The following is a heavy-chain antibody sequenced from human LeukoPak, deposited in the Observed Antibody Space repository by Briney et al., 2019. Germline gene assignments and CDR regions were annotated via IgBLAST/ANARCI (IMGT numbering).Heavy chain of an antibody. J-gene: IGHJ4*02. CDR2: INWNGGST. Sequence: PGGSLRLSCAASGFTFRDYYMSWVRQAPGKGLEWASGINWNGGSTGYADSVKGRFTISRDNAKNSLYLQMNSLRAEDTALYYCAKTGYCSGGNCLYFDNWGQGTLVTVSS. V-gene: IGHV3-20*04. CDR1: GFTFRDYY. CDR3: AKTGYCSGGNCLYFDN. D-gene: IGHD2-15*01.